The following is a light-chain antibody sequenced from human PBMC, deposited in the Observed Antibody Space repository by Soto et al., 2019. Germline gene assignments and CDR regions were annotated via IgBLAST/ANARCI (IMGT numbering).Light chain of an antibody. CDR1: RSKIGTKT. Sequence: QSVLTQPPSASGTPGQTVTISCSGSRSKIGTKTVNWYQQFPGTAPKLLIHSNNQRPSGVPYRFSGSKSGTSASLAISGIQSEDEAEYYCAAWDDSRHGLFGTGTKVTVL. V-gene: IGLV1-44*01. J-gene: IGLJ1*01. CDR2: SNN. CDR3: AAWDDSRHGL.